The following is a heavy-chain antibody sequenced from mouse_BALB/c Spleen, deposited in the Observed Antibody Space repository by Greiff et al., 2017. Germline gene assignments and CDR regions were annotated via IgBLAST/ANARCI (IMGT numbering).Heavy chain of an antibody. CDR3: ARVNGYYEGGFAY. CDR2: ISYDGSN. CDR1: GYSITSGYY. V-gene: IGHV3-6*02. Sequence: EVQLQQSGPGLVKPSQSLSLTCSVTGYSITSGYYWNWIRQFPGNKLEWMGYISYDGSNNYNPSLKNRISITRDTSKNQFFLKLNSVTTEDTATYYCARVNGYYEGGFAYWGQGTLVTVSA. J-gene: IGHJ3*01. D-gene: IGHD2-3*01.